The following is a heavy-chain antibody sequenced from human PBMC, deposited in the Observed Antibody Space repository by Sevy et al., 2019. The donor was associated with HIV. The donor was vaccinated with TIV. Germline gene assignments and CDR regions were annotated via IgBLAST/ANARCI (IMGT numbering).Heavy chain of an antibody. J-gene: IGHJ6*03. V-gene: IGHV3-30*02. Sequence: GGSLRLSCAASGFTFSSYGMNCVRQAPGRGLEWVAFIRYDASIEYYTYSVRGRFTVSRDNSKNTLYLQMNSLRAEDTAVYYCARRYYYGPGSYHYYYMDVWGKGTTVTVSS. CDR3: ARRYYYGPGSYHYYYMDV. CDR2: IRYDASIE. CDR1: GFTFSSYG. D-gene: IGHD3-10*01.